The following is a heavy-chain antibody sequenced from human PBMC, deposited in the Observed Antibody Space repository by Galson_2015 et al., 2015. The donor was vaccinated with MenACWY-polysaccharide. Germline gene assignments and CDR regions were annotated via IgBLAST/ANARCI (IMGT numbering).Heavy chain of an antibody. D-gene: IGHD2-2*01. CDR3: AREGSRIVFHAFDI. CDR1: GSRFSNSG. V-gene: IGHV3-33*01. J-gene: IGHJ3*02. CDR2: IQYDGSNK. Sequence: PRLSCAASGSRFSNSGMHWVRQAPGKGLEWVAVIQYDGSNKVYADSVKGRFTISRDNSKNTVFLEMNTLGVEDTAVYYCAREGSRIVFHAFDIWGQGTMVTVSS.